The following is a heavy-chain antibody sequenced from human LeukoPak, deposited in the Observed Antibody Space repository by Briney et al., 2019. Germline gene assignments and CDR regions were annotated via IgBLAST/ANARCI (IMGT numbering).Heavy chain of an antibody. CDR1: GYTFTGYY. J-gene: IGHJ4*02. V-gene: IGHV1-2*02. CDR3: ARALSGHSYGFFTFNY. Sequence: ASVKVSCKASGYTFTGYYMHWVRQAPGQGLEWMGWINPNSGGTNYAQKFQGRVTMTRDTSISTAYMELSRLRSDDTAVYYCARALSGHSYGFFTFNYWGQGTLVTVSS. D-gene: IGHD5-18*01. CDR2: INPNSGGT.